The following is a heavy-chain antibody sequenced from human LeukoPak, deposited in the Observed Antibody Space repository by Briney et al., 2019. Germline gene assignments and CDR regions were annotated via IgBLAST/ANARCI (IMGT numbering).Heavy chain of an antibody. CDR3: ARGGPRYCSSTSCYIDNWFDP. D-gene: IGHD2-2*02. CDR2: IYYSGST. Sequence: SETLSLTCTVSGGSISSGGYYWSWIRQPPGKGLEWIGYIYYSGSTNYNPSLKSRVTISVDTSKNQFSLKLSSVTAADTAVYYCARGGPRYCSSTSCYIDNWFDPWGQGTLVTVSS. J-gene: IGHJ5*02. V-gene: IGHV4-61*08. CDR1: GGSISSGGYY.